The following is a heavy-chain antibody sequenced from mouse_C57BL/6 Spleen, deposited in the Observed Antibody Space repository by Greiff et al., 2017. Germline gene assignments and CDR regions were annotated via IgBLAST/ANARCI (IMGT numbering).Heavy chain of an antibody. CDR1: GYSITSGYY. D-gene: IGHD2-3*01. CDR3: ARYDGYPAWFAY. Sequence: VQLQQSGPGLVKPSQSLSLTCSVTGYSITSGYYWNWIRQFPGNKLEWMGYISYDGSNNYNPSLKNRISITRDTSKNQFFLNLNSVTTEDTATYYCARYDGYPAWFAYWGQGTLVTVSA. V-gene: IGHV3-6*01. J-gene: IGHJ3*01. CDR2: ISYDGSN.